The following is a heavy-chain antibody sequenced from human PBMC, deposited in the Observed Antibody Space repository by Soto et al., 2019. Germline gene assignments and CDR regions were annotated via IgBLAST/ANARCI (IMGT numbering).Heavy chain of an antibody. J-gene: IGHJ4*02. D-gene: IGHD4-17*01. CDR3: AKGFDYGDTKHIDH. CDR2: ITNTGITT. V-gene: IGHV3-23*01. Sequence: RRLSCAASGFDFSTHALTWVRRAPGKGLEWLSSITNTGITTHYADSVKGRFTISRENSRNTLHLQLHTLRVDDTAVYYCAKGFDYGDTKHIDHWGQGTLVTVSS. CDR1: GFDFSTHA.